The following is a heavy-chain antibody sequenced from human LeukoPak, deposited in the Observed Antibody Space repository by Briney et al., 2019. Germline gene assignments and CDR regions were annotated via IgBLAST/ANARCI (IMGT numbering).Heavy chain of an antibody. CDR1: GFTFSSYA. D-gene: IGHD3-22*01. CDR3: AKGGFYYDSTIVY. V-gene: IGHV3-23*01. Sequence: GGSLRLSCAASGFTFSSYAMSWVRQAPGKGLEWVSAISGRGGSTYYADSVKGRFTISRDNSKNTLYLQMNSLRAEDTAVYYCAKGGFYYDSTIVYWGQGTLVTVSS. J-gene: IGHJ4*02. CDR2: ISGRGGST.